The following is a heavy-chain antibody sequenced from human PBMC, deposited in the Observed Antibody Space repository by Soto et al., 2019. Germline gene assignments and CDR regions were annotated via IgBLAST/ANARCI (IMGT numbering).Heavy chain of an antibody. D-gene: IGHD3-22*01. CDR3: ARPSGAMYYYDSSGYYLFNFDY. J-gene: IGHJ4*02. CDR2: IVVGSGNT. V-gene: IGHV1-58*01. CDR1: GFTFTSSA. Sequence: GASVKVSCEASGFTFTSSAVQWVRQARGQRLEWIGWIVVGSGNTNYAQKFQERVTITRDMSTSTAYMELSSLRAEDTAVYYCARPSGAMYYYDSSGYYLFNFDYWGQGTLVTVSS.